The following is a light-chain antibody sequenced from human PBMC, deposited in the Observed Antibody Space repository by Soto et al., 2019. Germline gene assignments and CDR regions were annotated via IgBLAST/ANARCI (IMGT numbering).Light chain of an antibody. V-gene: IGKV1-5*03. CDR2: RAS. CDR1: QSISSW. J-gene: IGKJ1*01. Sequence: DIQMTQSPSTLSASVGDRVIITCRASQSISSWLAWYQQKPGKAPNLLIYRASTLKSGIPSRFSGSGSGTEFTLTSSSLQPDDFGTYYCQQYDRASWTFGPGTKVEIK. CDR3: QQYDRASWT.